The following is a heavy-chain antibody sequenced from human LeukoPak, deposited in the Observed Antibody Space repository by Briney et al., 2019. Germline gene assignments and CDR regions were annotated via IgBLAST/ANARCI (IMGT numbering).Heavy chain of an antibody. CDR2: IYYSGST. D-gene: IGHD6-19*01. V-gene: IGHV4-31*03. CDR1: GGSISSGGYY. Sequence: SETLSLTCTVSGGSISSGGYYWSWIRQHPGKGLEWIGYIYYSGSTNYNPSLKSRVTISVGTSKNQFSLKLSSVTAADTAVYYCARGQKQWLVRSYFDYWGQGTLVTVSS. J-gene: IGHJ4*02. CDR3: ARGQKQWLVRSYFDY.